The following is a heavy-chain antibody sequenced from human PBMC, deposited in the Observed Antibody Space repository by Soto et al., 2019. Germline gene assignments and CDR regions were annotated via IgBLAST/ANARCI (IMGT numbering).Heavy chain of an antibody. Sequence: GSLRVSCAASVFTCSSYSMNWVRQAPGKGLEWVSYISSSSSTIYYADSVKGRFTISRDNAKNSLYLQMNSLRDEDTAVYYCARDTLRIGWFDPWGQGTLVTVS. CDR1: VFTCSSYS. CDR3: ARDTLRIGWFDP. D-gene: IGHD2-15*01. V-gene: IGHV3-48*02. CDR2: ISSSSSTI. J-gene: IGHJ5*02.